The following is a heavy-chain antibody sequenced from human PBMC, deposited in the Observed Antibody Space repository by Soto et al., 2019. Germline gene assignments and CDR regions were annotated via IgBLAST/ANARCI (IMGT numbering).Heavy chain of an antibody. V-gene: IGHV4-4*02. CDR1: GGSIISSNW. CDR2: IYHSGST. Sequence: SETLSLTCAVSGGSIISSNWWSWVHQPPGKGLEWIGEIYHSGSTNYNPSLKSRVTISVDKSKNQFSLKLSSVTAADTAVYYCARRQVDKAMGSYCGQGTLVTVSS. D-gene: IGHD5-18*01. CDR3: ARRQVDKAMGSY. J-gene: IGHJ4*02.